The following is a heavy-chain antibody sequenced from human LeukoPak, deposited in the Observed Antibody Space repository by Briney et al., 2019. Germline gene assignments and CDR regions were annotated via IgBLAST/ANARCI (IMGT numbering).Heavy chain of an antibody. Sequence: ASVKVSCKASGYTFTSYAMHWVRQAPGQGLEWMGIINPSGGSTSYAQKFQGRVTMTRDTSTSTVYMELSSLRSEDTAVYYCARGDGSGSYYVKVYYYGMDVWGQGTTVTVSS. J-gene: IGHJ6*02. CDR2: INPSGGST. CDR3: ARGDGSGSYYVKVYYYGMDV. V-gene: IGHV1-46*01. CDR1: GYTFTSYA. D-gene: IGHD3-10*01.